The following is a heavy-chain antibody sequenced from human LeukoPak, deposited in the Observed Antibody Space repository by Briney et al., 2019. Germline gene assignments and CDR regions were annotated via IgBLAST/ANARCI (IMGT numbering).Heavy chain of an antibody. CDR2: INPSNGDT. CDR3: ARDMVDVVVVPAAINYYYFYMDV. V-gene: IGHV1-2*02. Sequence: GASVKVSCKASGYTFTGYYIHWVRQAPGQGLEWMGWINPSNGDTNYAQKFRGRVTLTRDTSISTAYMELSSLRSDDTAVFYCARDMVDVVVVPAAINYYYFYMDVWGKGTTVTVSS. J-gene: IGHJ6*03. CDR1: GYTFTGYY. D-gene: IGHD2-2*02.